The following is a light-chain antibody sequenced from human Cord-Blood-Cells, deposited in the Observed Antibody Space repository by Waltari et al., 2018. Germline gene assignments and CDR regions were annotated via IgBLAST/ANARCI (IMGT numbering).Light chain of an antibody. Sequence: DIQMTQSPSTLSASVGDRVTITCRASQSISSWLAWYQQKPGKAPKLLIYKASSLESGVPSRFSGSGSGTEFTLTISSLQPGDFATYYCQQYNSYSFSFGHGTKLEIK. CDR3: QQYNSYSFS. V-gene: IGKV1-5*03. CDR1: QSISSW. CDR2: KAS. J-gene: IGKJ2*03.